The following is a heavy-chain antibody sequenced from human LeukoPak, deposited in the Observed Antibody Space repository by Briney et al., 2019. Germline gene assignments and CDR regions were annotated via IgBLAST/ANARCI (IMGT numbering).Heavy chain of an antibody. Sequence: ASVKVSCKASGYTFTSYYMHWVRQAPGQGLEWMGIINPSGGSTSYAQKFQGRVTMTRDTSTSTVYMELSSLRSEDTAVYYCAREPLAVTTEYYFDYRGQGTLVTVSS. CDR1: GYTFTSYY. J-gene: IGHJ4*02. D-gene: IGHD4-11*01. V-gene: IGHV1-46*03. CDR2: INPSGGST. CDR3: AREPLAVTTEYYFDY.